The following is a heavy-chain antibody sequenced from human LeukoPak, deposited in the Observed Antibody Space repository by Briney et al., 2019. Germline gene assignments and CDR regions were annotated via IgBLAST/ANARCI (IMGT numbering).Heavy chain of an antibody. J-gene: IGHJ4*02. CDR2: IYYSGST. V-gene: IGHV4-59*01. CDR1: GGSISGYS. CDR3: ARGLKPFDS. Sequence: SETLSLTCTVSGGSISGYSWSWIRQPPGKGLEWLGYIYYSGSTNYNPSLKSRVTISVDTSRNHFSLKLTSVTAADTAVYYCARGLKPFDSWGQGTLVTVSS.